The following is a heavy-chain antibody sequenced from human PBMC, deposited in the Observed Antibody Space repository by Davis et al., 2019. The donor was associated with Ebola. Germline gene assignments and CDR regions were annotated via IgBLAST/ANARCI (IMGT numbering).Heavy chain of an antibody. V-gene: IGHV3-23*01. J-gene: IGHJ4*02. CDR3: AKGPRGMATIPFDY. CDR2: LTSGGDT. Sequence: PGGSLRLSCAASGFTPNYYAMNWVRQAPGKGLEWVAGLTSGGDTYYVESVKGRFTISRDSSKNMLYLEMNSLRAEDTAVYHCAKGPRGMATIPFDYWGQGTLVTVSS. D-gene: IGHD5-24*01. CDR1: GFTPNYYA.